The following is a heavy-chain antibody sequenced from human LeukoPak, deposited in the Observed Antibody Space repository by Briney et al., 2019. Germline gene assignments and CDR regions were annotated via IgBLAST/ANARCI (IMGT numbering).Heavy chain of an antibody. D-gene: IGHD1-26*01. CDR1: GYSFTSYW. J-gene: IGHJ3*02. CDR3: ARPRVGATDTFDI. CDR2: IYPGDSDT. V-gene: IGHV5-51*01. Sequence: GESLKISCKGSGYSFTSYWIGWVRQMPGKGLEWMGIIYPGDSDTRYSPSFQGQVTISADKSISTAYLQWSSLKASGTAMYYCARPRVGATDTFDIWGQGTMVTVSS.